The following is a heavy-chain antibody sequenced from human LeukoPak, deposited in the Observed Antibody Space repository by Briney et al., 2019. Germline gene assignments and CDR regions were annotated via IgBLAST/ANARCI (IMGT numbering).Heavy chain of an antibody. CDR2: IYYSGST. D-gene: IGHD3-9*01. J-gene: IGHJ5*02. V-gene: IGHV4-31*03. CDR1: GGSISSGGYY. CDR3: AREEGYYDILTGYYQHNWFDP. Sequence: PSETLSLTRTVSGGSISSGGYYWSWIRQHPGKGLEWIGYIYYSGSTYYNPSLKSRVTISVDTSKNQFSLKLSSVTAADTAVYYCAREEGYYDILTGYYQHNWFDPWGQGTLVTVSS.